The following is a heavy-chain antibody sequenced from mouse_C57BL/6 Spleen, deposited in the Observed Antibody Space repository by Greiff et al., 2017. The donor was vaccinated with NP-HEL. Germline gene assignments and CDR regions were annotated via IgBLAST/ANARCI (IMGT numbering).Heavy chain of an antibody. CDR2: IRNKANGYTT. J-gene: IGHJ4*01. Sequence: EVKLMESGGGLVQPGGSLSLSCAASGFTFTDYYMSWVRQPPGKALEWLGFIRNKANGYTTEYSASVKGRFTISRDNSKSILYLQMNALRAEDSATYYCARYSSILSGYYAMDYWGQGTSVTVSS. V-gene: IGHV7-3*01. CDR3: ARYSSILSGYYAMDY. D-gene: IGHD2-3*01. CDR1: GFTFTDYY.